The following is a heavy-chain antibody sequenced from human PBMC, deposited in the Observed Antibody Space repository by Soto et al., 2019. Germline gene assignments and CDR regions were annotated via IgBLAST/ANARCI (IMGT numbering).Heavy chain of an antibody. CDR1: GYNFNGYW. D-gene: IGHD3-22*01. Sequence: AEAMKISCKASGYNFNGYWIGWVRRMPGKGLEYMGIIYPGDSDTRYSPSFQGQVAISADKSSSTAYLQWSSLEASDTAMYYCARHRLPYDSSGVDAFSIRGQRTIVIVS. CDR3: ARHRLPYDSSGVDAFSI. V-gene: IGHV5-51*01. CDR2: IYPGDSDT. J-gene: IGHJ3*02.